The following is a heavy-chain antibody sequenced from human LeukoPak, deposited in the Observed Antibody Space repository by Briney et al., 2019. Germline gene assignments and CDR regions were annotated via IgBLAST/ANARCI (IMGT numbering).Heavy chain of an antibody. V-gene: IGHV4-34*01. CDR3: ARVDTAMVNDAFDI. J-gene: IGHJ3*02. D-gene: IGHD5-18*01. CDR2: INHSGST. CDR1: GGSFSGYY. Sequence: SETLSLTCAVHGGSFSGYYLSWIRQPPGKGLEWIGEINHSGSTNYNPSLKSRVTISVDTYKNQFSLKLSSVTAADTAVYYCARVDTAMVNDAFDIWGQGTMVTVSS.